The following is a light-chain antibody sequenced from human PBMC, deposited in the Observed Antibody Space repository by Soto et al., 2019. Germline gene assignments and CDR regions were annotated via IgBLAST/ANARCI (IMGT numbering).Light chain of an antibody. J-gene: IGLJ1*01. CDR3: QSYDRSLSDHV. Sequence: QCVLAQPPSVAGAPGRRVTISCTGSSSNIGAGYDVHWYQQLPGTAPKLLIYGNSNRPSGVPDRFSGSKSGTSASLAITGLQAEDEADYYCQSYDRSLSDHVFGTGTKVTVL. CDR1: SSNIGAGYD. CDR2: GNS. V-gene: IGLV1-40*01.